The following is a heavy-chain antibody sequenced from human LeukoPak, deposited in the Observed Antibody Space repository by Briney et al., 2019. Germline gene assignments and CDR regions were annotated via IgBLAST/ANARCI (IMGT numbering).Heavy chain of an antibody. J-gene: IGHJ5*02. V-gene: IGHV3-66*01. CDR1: GFTVSNNY. CDR2: IYSGGST. D-gene: IGHD6-13*01. CDR3: ARERSWYSINWFDP. Sequence: GGSLRLSCAASGFTVSNNYMSWVRQAPGKGLEWVSIIYSGGSTYYAGSVKGRFTISRDNSKNTLYLQMNSLRAEDTAVYYCARERSWYSINWFDPWGQGTLVTVSS.